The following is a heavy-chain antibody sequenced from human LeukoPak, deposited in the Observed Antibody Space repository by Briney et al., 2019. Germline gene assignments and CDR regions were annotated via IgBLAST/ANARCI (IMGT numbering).Heavy chain of an antibody. D-gene: IGHD1-26*01. Sequence: GGSLRLSCAASGFTFSSYSMNWFRQAPGKGLEWVSSISSSSSYIYYADSVKGRFTISRDNAKNSLYLQMYSLRAEDTAVYYCARVVSGSYPLFDYWGQGTLVTASS. CDR3: ARVVSGSYPLFDY. CDR2: ISSSSSYI. CDR1: GFTFSSYS. V-gene: IGHV3-21*01. J-gene: IGHJ4*02.